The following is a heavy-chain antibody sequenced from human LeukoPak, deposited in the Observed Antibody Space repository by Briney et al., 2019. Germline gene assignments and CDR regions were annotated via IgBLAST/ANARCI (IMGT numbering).Heavy chain of an antibody. CDR2: IYYSGST. V-gene: IGHV4-59*01. J-gene: IGHJ5*02. Sequence: SETLSLTCTVSGGSISSYYWSWIRQPPGKGLEWIGYIYYSGSTSYNPSLKSRVTISVDTSKNQFSLKLGSVTAADTAVYYCARVGIKSAFKPRVWFDPWGQGTLVTVS. CDR1: GGSISSYY. CDR3: ARVGIKSAFKPRVWFDP. D-gene: IGHD2-15*01.